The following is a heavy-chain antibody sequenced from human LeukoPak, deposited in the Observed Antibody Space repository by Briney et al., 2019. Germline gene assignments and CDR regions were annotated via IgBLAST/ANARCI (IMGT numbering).Heavy chain of an antibody. J-gene: IGHJ4*02. V-gene: IGHV3-11*05. CDR1: GFTVSSKY. D-gene: IGHD1-26*01. CDR2: ISSSSSST. CDR3: ARESIVGATVYFDY. Sequence: GGSLRLSCAASGFTVSSKYMSWVRQAPGKGLEWVSYISSSSSSTNYADSVKGRFTISRDNAKNSLYLQMNSLRAEDTAVYYCARESIVGATVYFDYWGQGTLVTVSS.